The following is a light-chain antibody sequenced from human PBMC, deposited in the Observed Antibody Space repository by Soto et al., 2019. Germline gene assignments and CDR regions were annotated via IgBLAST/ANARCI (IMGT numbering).Light chain of an antibody. Sequence: QSALTQPASVSGSPGKSITISCTGTSSDVGGYNYVSWYQQHPGKAPNPMIYEVSNRPSGVSNRFSGSKSGNTASLTISGLQAEDEADYYCSSYTSSSTPWVFGGGTKVTVL. V-gene: IGLV2-14*01. CDR1: SSDVGGYNY. CDR2: EVS. CDR3: SSYTSSSTPWV. J-gene: IGLJ3*02.